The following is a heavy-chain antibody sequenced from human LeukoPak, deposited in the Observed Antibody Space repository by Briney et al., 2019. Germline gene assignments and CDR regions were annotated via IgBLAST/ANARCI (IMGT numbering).Heavy chain of an antibody. CDR3: LRDYQGY. V-gene: IGHV3-7*01. Sequence: PGGSLGLSCAASGFTFSSYWMSWVRQAPGKGLEWVANIKEDGSQKYYVDSVKGRFTISRDNAKNSLYLQMNGLRAEDTALYYCLRDYQGYWGQGTLVTVSS. CDR1: GFTFSSYW. CDR2: IKEDGSQK. J-gene: IGHJ4*02. D-gene: IGHD6-13*01.